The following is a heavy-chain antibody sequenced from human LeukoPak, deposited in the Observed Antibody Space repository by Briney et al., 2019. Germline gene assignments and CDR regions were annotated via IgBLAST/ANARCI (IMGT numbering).Heavy chain of an antibody. V-gene: IGHV3-7*01. CDR1: GFTFSSYW. Sequence: GGSLRLSCAASGFTFSSYWMSWVRQAPGKGLEWVANIKQDGSEKYYVDSVKGRFTISRDNAKNSLSLQMNSLRVEDTALYYCAGDLYSGSDYWGQGTLVTVSS. J-gene: IGHJ4*02. CDR2: IKQDGSEK. CDR3: AGDLYSGSDY. D-gene: IGHD1-26*01.